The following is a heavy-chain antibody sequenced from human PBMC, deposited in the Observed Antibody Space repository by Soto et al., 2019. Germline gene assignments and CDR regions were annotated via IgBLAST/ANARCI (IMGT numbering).Heavy chain of an antibody. CDR2: ISAYNGNT. CDR3: ARDRVVVVPAVGDFRFDP. CDR1: GYTFTSYG. J-gene: IGHJ5*02. Sequence: ASVKVSCKASGYTFTSYGISWVRQAPGQGLEWMGWISAYNGNTNYAQKLQGRVTMTTDTSTSTAYMELRSLRSDDTAVYYCARDRVVVVPAVGDFRFDPWGQGTLVTVSS. D-gene: IGHD2-2*01. V-gene: IGHV1-18*01.